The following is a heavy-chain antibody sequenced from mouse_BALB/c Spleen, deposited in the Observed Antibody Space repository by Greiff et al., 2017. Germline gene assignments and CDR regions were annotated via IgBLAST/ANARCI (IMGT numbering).Heavy chain of an antibody. J-gene: IGHJ4*01. V-gene: IGHV1-69*01. CDR2: IDTSDSYT. CDR3: AREGDAMDY. Sequence: VQLQQPGAELVMPGASVKMSCKASGYTFTDYWMHWVKQRPGQGLEWIGAIDTSDSYTSYNQKFEGKATLTVDESSSTAYMQLSSLTSEDSAVYYCAREGDAMDYWGQGTSVTVSS. CDR1: GYTFTDYW.